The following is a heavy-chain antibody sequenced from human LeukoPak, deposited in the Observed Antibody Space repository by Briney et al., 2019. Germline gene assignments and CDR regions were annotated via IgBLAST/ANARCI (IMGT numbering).Heavy chain of an antibody. V-gene: IGHV1-18*01. D-gene: IGHD6-13*01. CDR3: AKASGRGLIAAAANWFDP. CDR1: GYTFTSYG. Sequence: ASVKVSCKASGYTFTSYGISWVRQAPGQGLEWMGWISAYNGNTNYAQKLQGRVTMTTDTSTSTAYMELRSLRSDDTAVYYCAKASGRGLIAAAANWFDPWGQGTLVTVSS. CDR2: ISAYNGNT. J-gene: IGHJ5*02.